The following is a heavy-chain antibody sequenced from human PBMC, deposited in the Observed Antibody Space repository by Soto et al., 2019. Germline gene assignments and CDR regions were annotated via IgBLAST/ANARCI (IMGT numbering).Heavy chain of an antibody. Sequence: QVQLQQWGAGLLKPSETLSLTCAVSGGSFSGYYWSWIRQPPGKGLEWIGEINHSGSTNYNPSLNSRVTISVDKSKHQFSLKLSSVTAADTAVYYCARGSPPPYGSGSYPLWYYYGMDVWGQGTTVTVSS. CDR3: ARGSPPPYGSGSYPLWYYYGMDV. J-gene: IGHJ6*02. CDR1: GGSFSGYY. D-gene: IGHD3-10*01. CDR2: INHSGST. V-gene: IGHV4-34*01.